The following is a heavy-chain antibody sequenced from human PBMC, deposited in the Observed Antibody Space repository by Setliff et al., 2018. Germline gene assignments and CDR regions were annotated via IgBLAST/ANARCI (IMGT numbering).Heavy chain of an antibody. CDR2: FIPILGAT. D-gene: IGHD3-16*01. J-gene: IGHJ5*01. CDR3: ARELRSPYWHLDS. V-gene: IGHV1-69*13. Sequence: SVKVSCKSSGGTFSSSGITWVRQAPGQGLQWLGRFIPILGATNYAQNFQGRVTITADESTSTGYMELRSQRSDDTAVYYCARELRSPYWHLDSWGQGTQVTVSS. CDR1: GGTFSSSG.